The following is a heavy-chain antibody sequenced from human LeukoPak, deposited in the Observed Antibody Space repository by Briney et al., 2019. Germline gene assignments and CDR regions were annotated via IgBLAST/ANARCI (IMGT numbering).Heavy chain of an antibody. CDR2: ISYDGSNK. CDR1: GFTFSSYS. D-gene: IGHD3-10*01. CDR3: AKAMESGGYYYYMDV. J-gene: IGHJ6*03. V-gene: IGHV3-30*18. Sequence: GGSLRLSCAASGFTFSSYSMNWVRQAPGKGLEWVAVISYDGSNKYYADSVKGRFTISRDNSKNTLYLQMNSLRAEDTAVYYCAKAMESGGYYYYMDVWGKGTTVTVSS.